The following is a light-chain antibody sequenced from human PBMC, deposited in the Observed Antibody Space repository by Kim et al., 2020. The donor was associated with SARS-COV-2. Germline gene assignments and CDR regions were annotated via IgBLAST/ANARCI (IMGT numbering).Light chain of an antibody. Sequence: GQSVTISCTGSSSDLGVHNYVSWYPQHPGKVPKLIIYAVTRRTSGVPDRFSGSKSGNTASLTISGLQAEDEADYFCCSFAGSHILVFGGGTQLTVL. V-gene: IGLV2-11*01. J-gene: IGLJ2*01. CDR1: SSDLGVHNY. CDR3: CSFAGSHILV. CDR2: AVT.